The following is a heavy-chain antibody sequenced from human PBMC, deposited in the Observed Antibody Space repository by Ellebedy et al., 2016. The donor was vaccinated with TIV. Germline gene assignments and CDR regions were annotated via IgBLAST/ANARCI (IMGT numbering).Heavy chain of an antibody. CDR3: ACSYRRGYSGSYYSPDDAFDI. CDR1: GFTFSSYS. V-gene: IGHV3-21*01. Sequence: PGGSLRLSCAASGFTFSSYSMNWVRQAPGKGLEWVSSISSSSSYIYYADSVKGRFTISRDNAKNSLYLQMNSLRAEDTAVYYCACSYRRGYSGSYYSPDDAFDIWGQGTMVTVSS. J-gene: IGHJ3*02. CDR2: ISSSSSYI. D-gene: IGHD1-26*01.